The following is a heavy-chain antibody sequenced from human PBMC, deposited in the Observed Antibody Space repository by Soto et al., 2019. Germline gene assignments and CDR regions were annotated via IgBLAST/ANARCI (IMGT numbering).Heavy chain of an antibody. V-gene: IGHV4-39*01. CDR1: RGPISSETNY. D-gene: IGHD6-25*01. CDR3: ARHEAGWYFDS. CDR2: IYYSGST. J-gene: IGHJ4*02. Sequence: EPLSLTCTYSRGPISSETNYWAWIRQPPGKGLEWIANIYYSGSTFYNPSLKSRVTISIDTSKNQFSLKLRSVTAADTAVYYCARHEAGWYFDSWGQGTLVTVYS.